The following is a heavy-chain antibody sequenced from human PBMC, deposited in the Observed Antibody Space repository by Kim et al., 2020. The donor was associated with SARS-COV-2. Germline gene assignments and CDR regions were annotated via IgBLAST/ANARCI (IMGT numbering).Heavy chain of an antibody. CDR2: ISGSGGST. Sequence: GGSLRLSCAASGFAFSNYAMSWVRQAPGKGLMEWVSAISGSGGSTYYADSVKGRFTISRDSSKNTLYLQMNSLRAEDTAVYYCAKDIFRTEVVYHYFDYWGQGTQVTVSS. CDR3: AKDIFRTEVVYHYFDY. D-gene: IGHD2-15*01. CDR1: GFAFSNYA. J-gene: IGHJ4*02. V-gene: IGHV3-23*01.